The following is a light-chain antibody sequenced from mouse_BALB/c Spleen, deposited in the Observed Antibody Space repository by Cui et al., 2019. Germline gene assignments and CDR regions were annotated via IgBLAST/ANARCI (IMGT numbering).Light chain of an antibody. Sequence: VALTQSPAIKAASLGQQVTLTCSASSSVSYMHWYQQKSGTSPKLLIYEISKLASGVPARFSGSGSGTSYSLTISSMEAEDAAIYYCQQWNYPLWTFGGGTKLEIK. CDR1: SSVSY. J-gene: IGKJ1*01. CDR2: EIS. V-gene: IGKV4-86*01. CDR3: QQWNYPLWT.